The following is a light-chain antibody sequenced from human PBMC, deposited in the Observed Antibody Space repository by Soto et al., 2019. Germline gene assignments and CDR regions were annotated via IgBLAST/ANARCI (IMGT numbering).Light chain of an antibody. V-gene: IGKV3-15*01. J-gene: IGKJ1*01. CDR3: QQYNNWPPWT. Sequence: ERVMTQSPATMSVSPGERATLSCRASQSVSSNLAWYQQKPGQAPRLLIYGASTRATGIPARFSGSGSGTEFTLTISSLQSEDFAVYYCQQYNNWPPWTFGQGTKVDIK. CDR2: GAS. CDR1: QSVSSN.